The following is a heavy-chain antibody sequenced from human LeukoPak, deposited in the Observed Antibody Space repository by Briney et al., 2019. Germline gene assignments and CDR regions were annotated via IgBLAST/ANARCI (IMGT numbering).Heavy chain of an antibody. J-gene: IGHJ4*02. D-gene: IGHD2-15*01. CDR3: ARGGYCSGGSCYSGKHDY. Sequence: SETLSLTWAVYGXSFSGYYWSWIRQPPGKGLEWIGEINHSGSTNYNPSLKSRVTISVDTSKNQFSLKLSSVTAADTAVYYCARGGYCSGGSCYSGKHDYWGQGTLVTVSS. CDR1: GXSFSGYY. V-gene: IGHV4-34*01. CDR2: INHSGST.